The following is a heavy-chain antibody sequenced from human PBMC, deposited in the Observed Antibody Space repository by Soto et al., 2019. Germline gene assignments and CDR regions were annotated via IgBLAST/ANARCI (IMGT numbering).Heavy chain of an antibody. V-gene: IGHV3-23*01. J-gene: IGHJ3*02. Sequence: EVQLLQSGGGLIQPGGSLRLSCAASGFTFDNYAMNWVRQAPGKGLEWVSIISDSGGSTYYTDSVKGRFTIPRDNSKNTLYLQTKSPRDAATAVYHCAKDIRGGVGVFDIWGQGTMVVVSS. CDR2: ISDSGGST. D-gene: IGHD1-26*01. CDR1: GFTFDNYA. CDR3: AKDIRGGVGVFDI.